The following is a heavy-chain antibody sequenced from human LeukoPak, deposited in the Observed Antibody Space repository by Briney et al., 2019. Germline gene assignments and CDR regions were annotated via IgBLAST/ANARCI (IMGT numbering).Heavy chain of an antibody. CDR2: IYYSGST. Sequence: SETLSLTCTVSGASINGYYWSWIRQPPGKGLEWIGYIYYSGSTNYNPSLKSRVTISVDTSKNQFSLKLNSVIAADTAVYYCARGARRDGYNFDYWGQGTLVTVSS. V-gene: IGHV4-59*01. D-gene: IGHD5-24*01. CDR1: GASINGYY. J-gene: IGHJ4*02. CDR3: ARGARRDGYNFDY.